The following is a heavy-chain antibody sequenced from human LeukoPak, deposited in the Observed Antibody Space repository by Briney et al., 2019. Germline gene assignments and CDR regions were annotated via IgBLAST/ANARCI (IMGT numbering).Heavy chain of an antibody. Sequence: SETLSLTCAVYGGSFSGYYWSWIRQPPGKGLEWIGEINHSGSTNYNPSLKSRVTISVDTSKNQFSLKLSSVTAADTAVYCCASSGELPFDYWGQGTLVTVSS. CDR2: INHSGST. V-gene: IGHV4-34*01. D-gene: IGHD4-17*01. CDR3: ASSGELPFDY. CDR1: GGSFSGYY. J-gene: IGHJ4*02.